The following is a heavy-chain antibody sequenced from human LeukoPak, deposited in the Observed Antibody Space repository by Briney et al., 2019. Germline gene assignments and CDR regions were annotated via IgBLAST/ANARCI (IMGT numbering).Heavy chain of an antibody. J-gene: IGHJ4*02. D-gene: IGHD3-22*01. V-gene: IGHV4-59*01. CDR3: ARGRYYDSSGFPGRYFDY. Sequence: SETLSLTCTVSGRSISSYYWSWIRQPPGKGLEWIGYIYYSGSTNYNPSLKSRVTISVDTSKNQFSLKLSSVTAADTAVYYCARGRYYDSSGFPGRYFDYWGQGTLVTVSS. CDR1: GRSISSYY. CDR2: IYYSGST.